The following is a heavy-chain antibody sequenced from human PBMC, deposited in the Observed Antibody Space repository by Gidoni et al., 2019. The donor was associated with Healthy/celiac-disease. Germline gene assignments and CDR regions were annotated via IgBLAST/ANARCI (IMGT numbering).Heavy chain of an antibody. CDR1: GFTFSSYA. J-gene: IGHJ4*02. D-gene: IGHD6-19*01. Sequence: EVQLLESGGGLVQPGGSLRLSCAASGFTFSSYAMSWVRQAPGKGLEWVSAISGSGGSTYYADSVKGRFTISRDNSKNTLYLQMNSLRAEDTAVYYCAKDRIARYSSGRDEDYWGQGTLVTVSS. V-gene: IGHV3-23*01. CDR3: AKDRIARYSSGRDEDY. CDR2: ISGSGGST.